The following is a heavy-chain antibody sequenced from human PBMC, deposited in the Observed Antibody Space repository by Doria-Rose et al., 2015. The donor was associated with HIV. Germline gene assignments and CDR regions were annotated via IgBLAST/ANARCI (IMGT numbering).Heavy chain of an antibody. CDR1: GFTFSSHR. J-gene: IGHJ4*02. Sequence: VQLVQSGGGLVRPGGSLRLSCATSGFTFSSHRINWVRQAPGKWLEWVSYISSTSAYINYADSVRVRFTISRDNARNSLYLQMDSLRAEYTAIYYCATGVTLDYWGQGTLVTVSS. V-gene: IGHV3-21*01. D-gene: IGHD3-10*01. CDR2: ISSTSAYI. CDR3: ATGVTLDY.